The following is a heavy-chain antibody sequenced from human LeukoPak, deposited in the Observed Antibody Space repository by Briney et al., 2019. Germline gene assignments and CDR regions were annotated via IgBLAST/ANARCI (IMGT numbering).Heavy chain of an antibody. CDR3: ARGGSYIDY. V-gene: IGHV3-66*01. J-gene: IGHJ4*02. CDR1: GFTLSSYA. Sequence: PGGSLRLSCVASGFTLSSYAMSWVRQAPGKGLEWVSIIYSGGSTIYADSVKARFTISRDNSKNTLYLQMNSLRAEDTAVYYCARGGSYIDYWGQGTLVTVSS. D-gene: IGHD3-10*01. CDR2: IYSGGST.